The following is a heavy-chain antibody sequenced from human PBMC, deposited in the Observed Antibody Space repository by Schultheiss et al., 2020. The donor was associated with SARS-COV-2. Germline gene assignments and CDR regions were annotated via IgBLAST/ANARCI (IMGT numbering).Heavy chain of an antibody. CDR2: INHGGST. CDR1: GGSISSYY. J-gene: IGHJ1*01. V-gene: IGHV4-34*01. Sequence: SETLSLTCTVSGGSISSYYWSWIRQPPGKGLEWIGEINHGGSTNYNPSLKSRVTISVDTSKNQFSLKLSSVTAADTAVYYCAVTLRADRSGSAEYFQHWGQGTLVTVSS. D-gene: IGHD2-15*01. CDR3: AVTLRADRSGSAEYFQH.